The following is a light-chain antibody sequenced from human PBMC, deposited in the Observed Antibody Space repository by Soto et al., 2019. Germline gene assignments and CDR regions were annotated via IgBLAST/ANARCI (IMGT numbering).Light chain of an antibody. V-gene: IGKV1-39*01. Sequence: DIQMTQSPSSLSASVGDTVTIACRASQSVGSSVNWFRLKPGKAPNLLIFATSNLHTGVPSRFRGSGSGTESPLPISSLQPEVFATYFCQHTDDNVWTFRQGTKVEV. CDR2: ATS. CDR3: QHTDDNVWT. CDR1: QSVGSS. J-gene: IGKJ1*01.